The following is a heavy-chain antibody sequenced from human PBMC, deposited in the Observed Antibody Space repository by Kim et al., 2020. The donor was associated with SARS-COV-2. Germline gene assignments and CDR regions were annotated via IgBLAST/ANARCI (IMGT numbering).Heavy chain of an antibody. Sequence: ASVKVSCKASGYTFACCSIHWMRQAPGQRLEWMGLVSGYNGNTSSSQNLEGRVTMTWDTTANTAYMELSSLRSEDTAIYYCAKERRAGIVFYEYWGQGTQVTVSS. CDR3: AKERRAGIVFYEY. J-gene: IGHJ4*02. CDR2: VSGYNGNT. CDR1: GYTFACCS. V-gene: IGHV1-3*01. D-gene: IGHD2-15*01.